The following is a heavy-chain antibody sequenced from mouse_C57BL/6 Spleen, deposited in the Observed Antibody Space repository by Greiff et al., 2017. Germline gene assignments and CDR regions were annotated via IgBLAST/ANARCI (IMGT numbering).Heavy chain of an antibody. CDR2: IDPSDSYT. V-gene: IGHV1-59*01. CDR3: AGTGTGYFDY. D-gene: IGHD4-1*01. Sequence: VQLQQPGAELVRPGPSVKLSCKASGYTFTSYWLHWVKQRPGQGLEWIGVIDPSDSYTNYNQKFKGKATLTVDTSSSTAYMQLSSLTSEDSAVYYCAGTGTGYFDYWGQGTTLTVSS. J-gene: IGHJ2*01. CDR1: GYTFTSYW.